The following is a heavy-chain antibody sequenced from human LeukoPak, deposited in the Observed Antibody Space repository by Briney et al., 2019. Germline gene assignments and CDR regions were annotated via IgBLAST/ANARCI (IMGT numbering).Heavy chain of an antibody. CDR2: ISLSGST. J-gene: IGHJ4*02. CDR3: ARGDGYSYGSNFDY. V-gene: IGHV4-4*02. CDR1: GGSISSTNW. D-gene: IGHD5-18*01. Sequence: PSGTLSLTCGVSGGSISSTNWWSWVRQPPGQGLEWIGEISLSGSTYYNPSLKSRVTISVDTFKNQFSLKLSSVTAADTAVYYCARGDGYSYGSNFDYWGQGTLVTVSS.